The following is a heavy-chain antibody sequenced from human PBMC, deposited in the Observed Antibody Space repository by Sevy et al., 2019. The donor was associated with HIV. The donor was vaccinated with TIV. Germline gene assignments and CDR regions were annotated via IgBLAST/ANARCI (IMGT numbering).Heavy chain of an antibody. CDR2: IKSKTDGGTT. Sequence: GGSLRLSCAASGFTFSNAWMSWVRQAPGKGLEWVGRIKSKTDGGTTDYAAPVKGRFTISRDDSKNTLYLQMNSLKTEDTAVYYSTTDYEPLTFGGVIVGLFDYWGQGTLVTVSS. V-gene: IGHV3-15*01. J-gene: IGHJ4*02. CDR3: TTDYEPLTFGGVIVGLFDY. D-gene: IGHD3-16*02. CDR1: GFTFSNAW.